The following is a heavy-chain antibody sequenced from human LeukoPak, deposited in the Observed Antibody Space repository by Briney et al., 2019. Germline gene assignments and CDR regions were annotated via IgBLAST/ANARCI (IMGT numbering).Heavy chain of an antibody. J-gene: IGHJ4*02. Sequence: SETLSLTCSVSGDSFSSVTDYWAWIRQPPGKGLEWIASGDYSGGTYYNPSLESRVAISADMSKKQISLKLTSVTGADTAVYYCAGERGEEYSSGWYKTNFFDDWGQGIRVTVSS. V-gene: IGHV4-39*07. CDR1: GDSFSSVTDY. CDR3: AGERGEEYSSGWYKTNFFDD. CDR2: GDYSGGT. D-gene: IGHD6-19*01.